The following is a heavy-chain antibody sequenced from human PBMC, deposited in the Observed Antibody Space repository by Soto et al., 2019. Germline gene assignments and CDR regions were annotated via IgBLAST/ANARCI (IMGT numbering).Heavy chain of an antibody. J-gene: IGHJ6*02. CDR1: GYTFTGYY. Sequence: GASVKVSCKASGYTFTGYYMHWVRQAPGQGLEWMGWINPNSGGTNYAQKFQGRVTMTRDTSISTAYMELSRLRSDDTAVYYCARGCLELEVYYYYYGMEVWGQGTPVTVSS. CDR3: ARGCLELEVYYYYYGMEV. CDR2: INPNSGGT. D-gene: IGHD1-7*01. V-gene: IGHV1-2*02.